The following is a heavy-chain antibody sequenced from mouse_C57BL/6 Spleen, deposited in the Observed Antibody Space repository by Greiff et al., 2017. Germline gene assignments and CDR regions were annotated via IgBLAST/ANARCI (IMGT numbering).Heavy chain of an antibody. V-gene: IGHV1-19*01. CDR2: INPYNGGT. Sequence: VQLQQSGPVLVKPGASVKMSCKASGYTFTDYYMNWVKQSHGKSLEWIGVINPYNGGTSYNQKFKGKATLTVDKSSSTAYMELNSLTSEDSAVYYCARSFYAMDYWGQGTSVTVSS. CDR3: ARSFYAMDY. CDR1: GYTFTDYY. J-gene: IGHJ4*01.